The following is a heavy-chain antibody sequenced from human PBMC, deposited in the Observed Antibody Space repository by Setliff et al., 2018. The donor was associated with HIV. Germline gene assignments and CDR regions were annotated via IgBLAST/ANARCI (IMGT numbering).Heavy chain of an antibody. CDR3: ARDRDSNLDY. CDR1: GGTFSSYA. V-gene: IGHV1-69*13. CDR2: IIPIFGTA. Sequence: EASVKVSCKASGGTFSSYAISWVRQAPGPGLEWMGGIIPIFGTANYAQKFQGRVTITADESTTTAYMELSSLRSEDTAVYYCARDRDSNLDYWGQGTLVTVS. J-gene: IGHJ4*02. D-gene: IGHD5-18*01.